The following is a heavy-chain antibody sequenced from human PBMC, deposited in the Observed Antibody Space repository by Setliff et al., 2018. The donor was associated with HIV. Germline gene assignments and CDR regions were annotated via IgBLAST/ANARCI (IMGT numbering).Heavy chain of an antibody. CDR1: GGPIRSSSYY. D-gene: IGHD3-22*01. Sequence: PSETLSLTCTVSGGPIRSSSYYWAWLRQSPGKGLEWIGSMFYSGRTYHNPSLKSRVTISIDTSKNQFSLKLSSVTAADTAVYPCARDMMYHYDNSGSFGWFDPWGQGTLVTVSS. CDR3: ARDMMYHYDNSGSFGWFDP. V-gene: IGHV4-39*07. J-gene: IGHJ5*02. CDR2: MFYSGRT.